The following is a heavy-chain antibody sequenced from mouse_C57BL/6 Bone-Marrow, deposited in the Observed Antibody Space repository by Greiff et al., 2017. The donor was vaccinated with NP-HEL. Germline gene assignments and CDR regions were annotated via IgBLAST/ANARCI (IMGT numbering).Heavy chain of an antibody. V-gene: IGHV1-76*01. CDR2: IYPGSGNT. CDR3: ATIYYDYDDYAMDY. CDR1: GYTFTDYY. J-gene: IGHJ4*01. D-gene: IGHD2-4*01. Sequence: QVQLKQSGAELVRPGASVKLSCKASGYTFTDYYINWVKQRPGQGLEWIARIYPGSGNTYYNEKFKGKATLTAEKSSSTAYMQLSSLTSEDSAVYFCATIYYDYDDYAMDYWGQGTSVTVSS.